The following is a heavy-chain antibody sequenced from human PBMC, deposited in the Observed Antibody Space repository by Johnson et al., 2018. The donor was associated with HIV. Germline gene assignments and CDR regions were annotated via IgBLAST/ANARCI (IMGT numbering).Heavy chain of an antibody. D-gene: IGHD4-23*01. CDR1: GFTFSNAW. J-gene: IGHJ3*02. CDR3: TTDYRLTVVTRSDAFDI. CDR2: IQSKTDGGTT. V-gene: IGHV3-15*01. Sequence: VQLVESGGGLVKPGGSLRLSCAASGFTFSNAWMSWVRQAPGKGLEWVGRIQSKTDGGTTDYAAPVKGRFTISRDDSKNTLYLQMNSLKTEDTAVYYCTTDYRLTVVTRSDAFDIWPRDNGHRLF.